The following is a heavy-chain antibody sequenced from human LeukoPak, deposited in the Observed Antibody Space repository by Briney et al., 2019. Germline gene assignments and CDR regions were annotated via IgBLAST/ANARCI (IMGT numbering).Heavy chain of an antibody. Sequence: TSGTLSLTCAVSGGSISNSNWWSWVRQSPGKGLEWIGEIHHSGITNYNPSLKSRVTISVDKSKNKFSLKLSSVTAADTAVYYCARGDDNARWLVDYWGQGTLVTVSS. D-gene: IGHD3-9*01. V-gene: IGHV4-4*02. CDR3: ARGDDNARWLVDY. J-gene: IGHJ4*02. CDR1: GGSISNSNW. CDR2: IHHSGIT.